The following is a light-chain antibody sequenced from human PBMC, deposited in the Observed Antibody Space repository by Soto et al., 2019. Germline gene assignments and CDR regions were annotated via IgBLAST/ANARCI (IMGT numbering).Light chain of an antibody. CDR2: DTY. CDR3: LLYYDGSRV. V-gene: IGLV7-43*01. Sequence: QAVVTQEPSLTVSPGGTVTLTCASSTGAVSSGYYANWFQQRPGQAPRSLIFDTYNRHSWTPARFSGSLFGGKATLTLTGVQPEDEDTYSCLLYYDGSRVFGGGTKVTVL. J-gene: IGLJ3*02. CDR1: TGAVSSGYY.